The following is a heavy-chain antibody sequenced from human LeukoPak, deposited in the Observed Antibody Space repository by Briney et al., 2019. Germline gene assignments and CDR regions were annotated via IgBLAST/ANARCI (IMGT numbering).Heavy chain of an antibody. V-gene: IGHV3-9*03. J-gene: IGHJ6*04. CDR1: GFTFDDYA. CDR2: ISWNSGSI. Sequence: GGSLRPSCAASGFTFDDYAMHWVRQAPGKGLEWVSGISWNSGSIGYADSVKGRFTISRDNAKNSLYLQMNSLRAEDMALYYCAKDSGGYIGPYCSRTSCYKDVWGKGTTVTVSS. CDR3: AKDSGGYIGPYCSRTSCYKDV. D-gene: IGHD2-2*02.